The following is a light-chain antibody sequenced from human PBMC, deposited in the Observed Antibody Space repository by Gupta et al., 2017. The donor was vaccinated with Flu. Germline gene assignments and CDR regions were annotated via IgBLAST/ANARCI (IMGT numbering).Light chain of an antibody. CDR2: EDN. Sequence: FMLTQPHSVSESPGKTVTISCTRSSGSIASNFVRWYQQRPDSSPTTVIFEDNQRPSGVPDRFSGSIDSSSNAASLTISGLKTEDEADYYCQSSDSTDYVVFGGGTKLTVL. J-gene: IGLJ2*01. CDR1: SGSIASNF. V-gene: IGLV6-57*01. CDR3: QSSDSTDYVV.